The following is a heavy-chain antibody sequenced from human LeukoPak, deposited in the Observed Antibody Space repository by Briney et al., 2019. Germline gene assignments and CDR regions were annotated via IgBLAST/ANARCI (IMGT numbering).Heavy chain of an antibody. D-gene: IGHD6-19*01. CDR2: ISSSSNYI. J-gene: IGHJ4*02. V-gene: IGHV3-21*01. Sequence: PGGSRRLSCAASGFTFSNYNLNWVRQAPGKGLEWVSSISSSSNYIYYADSVKGRFTISRDNTKNSLYLQMNSLRAEDTAVYYCARDPHSSGWYDWGQGTLVTVSS. CDR1: GFTFSNYN. CDR3: ARDPHSSGWYD.